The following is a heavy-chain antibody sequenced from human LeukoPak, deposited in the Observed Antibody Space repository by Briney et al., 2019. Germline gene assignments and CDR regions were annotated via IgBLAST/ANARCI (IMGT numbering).Heavy chain of an antibody. CDR3: AKSSDGSTSFDQ. CDR1: GFTFRTYA. V-gene: IGHV3-23*02. Sequence: SGGSLRLSCVASGFTFRTYAMRWVRQAPAKGLELVSGISDSGGTTYYVDSVKGRFTISRDNSKNTLYLQINSLRDEDMALYYCAKSSDGSTSFDQWGQGTLVTVSS. CDR2: ISDSGGTT. J-gene: IGHJ4*02. D-gene: IGHD2-2*01.